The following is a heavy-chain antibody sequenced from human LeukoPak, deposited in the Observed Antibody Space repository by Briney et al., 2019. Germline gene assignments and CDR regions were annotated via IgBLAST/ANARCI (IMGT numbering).Heavy chain of an antibody. Sequence: SETLSLTCTVSGGSISRYYWSWIRQPPGKGLEWIGYFYYSGSTNYNPSLKSRVTISVDTSKNQFSLKLSSVTAADTAVYYCARVQGSSRYFDYWGQGTLVTVSS. CDR2: FYYSGST. J-gene: IGHJ4*02. CDR1: GGSISRYY. V-gene: IGHV4-59*12. CDR3: ARVQGSSRYFDY.